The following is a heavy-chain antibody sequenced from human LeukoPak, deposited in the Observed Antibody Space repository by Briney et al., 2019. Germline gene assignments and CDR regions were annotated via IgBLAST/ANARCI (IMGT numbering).Heavy chain of an antibody. D-gene: IGHD6-19*01. CDR3: ARGHSSGRDYYFDT. CDR1: VYTFATYS. J-gene: IGHJ4*02. CDR2: ISGYSGST. V-gene: IGHV1-18*01. Sequence: ASVKVSCKTSVYTFATYSINCVRQAPGQRLEWMGWISGYSGSTNYAQKLQGRVTMTTDTSTTTAYMELRSLKSDDTAVYYCARGHSSGRDYYFDTWGQGTLVTVSS.